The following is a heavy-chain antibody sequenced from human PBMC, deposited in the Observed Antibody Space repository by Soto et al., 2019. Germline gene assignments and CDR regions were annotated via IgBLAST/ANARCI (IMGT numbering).Heavy chain of an antibody. D-gene: IGHD1-1*01. Sequence: EGPLRLSCVGYGFRFSDYTLNWVNQAPGQGREWVAYINRSGSSTNYVDSVSGRFSNSRDDAINSFYRNMDSLRVGETATYYCVSGTPTPRLDIWGRATTVTVSS. V-gene: IGHV3-7*03. CDR1: GFRFSDYT. J-gene: IGHJ6*02. CDR3: VSGTPTPRLDI. CDR2: INRSGSST.